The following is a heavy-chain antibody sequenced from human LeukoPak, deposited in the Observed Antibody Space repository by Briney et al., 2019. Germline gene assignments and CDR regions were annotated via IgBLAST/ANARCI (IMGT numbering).Heavy chain of an antibody. CDR1: GFTFDDYA. CDR3: ARISSISYYFDY. Sequence: GGSLRLSCAASGFTFDDYAMHWVRQAPGKGLEWVSGISWNSGSIGYADSVKGRFTISRDNAKNSLYLQMNSLRAEDTAVYYCARISSISYYFDYWGLGTLVTVSS. CDR2: ISWNSGSI. D-gene: IGHD2/OR15-2a*01. J-gene: IGHJ4*02. V-gene: IGHV3-9*01.